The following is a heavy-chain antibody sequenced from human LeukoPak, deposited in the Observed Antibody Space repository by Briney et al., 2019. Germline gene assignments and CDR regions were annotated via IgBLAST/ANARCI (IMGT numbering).Heavy chain of an antibody. CDR2: IHPYNGNT. Sequence: ASVKVSCKAPGYTFTNYGVSWVRQAPGQGLEWMGWIHPYNGNTIYAQKLQDRVTMTTDTSTSTAYMELRSLKFDDTAVYYCARDRLYSVYDANYYYYGLDVWGQGTTVTVSS. J-gene: IGHJ6*02. D-gene: IGHD5/OR15-5a*01. CDR3: ARDRLYSVYDANYYYYGLDV. V-gene: IGHV1-18*01. CDR1: GYTFTNYG.